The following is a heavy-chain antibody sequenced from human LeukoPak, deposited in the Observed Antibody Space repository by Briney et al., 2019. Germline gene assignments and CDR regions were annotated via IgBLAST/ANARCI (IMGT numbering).Heavy chain of an antibody. CDR1: GDSISSYY. J-gene: IGHJ4*02. D-gene: IGHD3-22*01. Sequence: SETLSLTCTVSGDSISSYYWSWIRQPPGKGLEWIGYIYYSGSTNYNPSLKSRVTISVDTSKNQFSLKLSSVTAADTAVYYCARHQDYYDSSGYFAYWGQGTLVTVSS. CDR2: IYYSGST. CDR3: ARHQDYYDSSGYFAY. V-gene: IGHV4-59*08.